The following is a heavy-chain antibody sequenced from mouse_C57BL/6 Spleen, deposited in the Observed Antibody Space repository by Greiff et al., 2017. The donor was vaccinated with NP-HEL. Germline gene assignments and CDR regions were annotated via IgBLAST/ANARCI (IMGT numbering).Heavy chain of an antibody. CDR3: ARRKLGLYYFDY. D-gene: IGHD4-1*01. CDR1: GYTFTSYW. Sequence: QVQLKQPGAELVMPGASVKLSCKASGYTFTSYWMHWVKQRPGQGLEWIGEIDPSDSYTNYNQKFKGKSTLTVDKSSSTAYMQLSSLTSEDSAVYYCARRKLGLYYFDYWGQGTTLTVSS. CDR2: IDPSDSYT. J-gene: IGHJ2*01. V-gene: IGHV1-69*01.